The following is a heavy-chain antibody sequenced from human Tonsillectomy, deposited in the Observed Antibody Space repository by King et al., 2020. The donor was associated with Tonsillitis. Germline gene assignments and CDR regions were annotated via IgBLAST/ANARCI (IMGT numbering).Heavy chain of an antibody. CDR3: AGGGYCSGGSCDWSYFDY. CDR1: GFTFTRYW. J-gene: IGHJ4*02. Sequence: VQLVESGGGLVQPGGSLRLSCAASGFTFTRYWMSWVRQAPGKGLEWVANIKQDGSEKYYVDSVKGRFTISRDNAKNSLYLQMNSLRAEDTAVYYCAGGGYCSGGSCDWSYFDYWGQGSLVTVSS. V-gene: IGHV3-7*04. D-gene: IGHD2-15*01. CDR2: IKQDGSEK.